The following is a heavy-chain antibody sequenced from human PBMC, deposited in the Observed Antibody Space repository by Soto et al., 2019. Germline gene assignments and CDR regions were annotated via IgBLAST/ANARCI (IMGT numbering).Heavy chain of an antibody. CDR2: IYYSGST. CDR1: GGSISSGDYY. V-gene: IGHV4-30-4*01. CDR3: ARGIRGYSYGYGCVLDY. J-gene: IGHJ4*02. D-gene: IGHD5-18*01. Sequence: QVQLQESGPGLVKPSQTLSLTCTVSGGSISSGDYYWSWIRQPPGKGLEWIGYIYYSGSTYYNPSLKSRVTIAVDTSKNQFSLKLSSVTAADTAVDYCARGIRGYSYGYGCVLDYWGQGTLFTVSS.